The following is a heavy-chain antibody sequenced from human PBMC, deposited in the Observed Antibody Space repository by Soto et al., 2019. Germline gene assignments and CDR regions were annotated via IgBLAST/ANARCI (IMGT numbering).Heavy chain of an antibody. CDR3: ARSFTVIVVAHGY. CDR2: VYYFGNI. V-gene: IGHV4-39*01. D-gene: IGHD3-22*01. J-gene: IGHJ4*02. CDR1: GGSISSGGSY. Sequence: PSETLSLTCTVSGGSISSGGSYWAWIRQSPGKGLEWLGSVYYFGNIYYNPALKSRVTISIDTSKNQFSLRLSSVTAADTAVYYCARSFTVIVVAHGYWGQGTRATVS.